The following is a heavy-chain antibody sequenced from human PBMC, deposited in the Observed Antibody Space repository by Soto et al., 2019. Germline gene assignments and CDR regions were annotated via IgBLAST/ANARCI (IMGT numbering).Heavy chain of an antibody. CDR3: AKSPNFYCSSPNCYKYYFDH. J-gene: IGHJ4*02. CDR2: ISYDGSEK. D-gene: IGHD2-2*02. V-gene: IGHV3-30*18. CDR1: GFTFNTYG. Sequence: GGSLRLSCAASGFTFNTYGMHWVRQAPGKGLEWVAVISYDGSEKYYVDSVKGRFTISKDNSKNTLYLQMNSLRPEDTAVYYCAKSPNFYCSSPNCYKYYFDHWGQGTRVTVSS.